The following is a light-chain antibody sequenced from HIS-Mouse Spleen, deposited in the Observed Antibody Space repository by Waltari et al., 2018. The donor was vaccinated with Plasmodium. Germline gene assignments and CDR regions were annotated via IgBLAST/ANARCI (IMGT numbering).Light chain of an antibody. V-gene: IGKV1-33*01. J-gene: IGKJ4*01. Sequence: IQMTQSPSSLSASVGDRVTITCQASQDISNYLNWYQQKPGKAPKLLIYDASNLETGVPSRCSGSGSGTDFTFTIRSLQPEDIATYYCQQYDNLPLTFGGGTKVEIK. CDR1: QDISNY. CDR3: QQYDNLPLT. CDR2: DAS.